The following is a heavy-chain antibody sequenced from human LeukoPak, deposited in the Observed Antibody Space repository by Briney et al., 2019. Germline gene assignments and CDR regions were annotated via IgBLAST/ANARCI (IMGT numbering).Heavy chain of an antibody. J-gene: IGHJ4*02. Sequence: ASVKVSCKASGGTFSSYAISWVRQAPGQGLEWMGRIIPILGIANYAQKFQGRVTITADKSTSTAYMELSSLRSEDTAVYYCARGGYGDRIDYWGQGTLVSVYS. V-gene: IGHV1-69*04. D-gene: IGHD4-17*01. CDR1: GGTFSSYA. CDR2: IIPILGIA. CDR3: ARGGYGDRIDY.